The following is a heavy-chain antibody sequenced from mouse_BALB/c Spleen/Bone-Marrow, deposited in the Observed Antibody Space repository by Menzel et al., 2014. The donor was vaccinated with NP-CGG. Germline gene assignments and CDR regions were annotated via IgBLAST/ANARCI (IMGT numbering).Heavy chain of an antibody. CDR2: IFPGDSTT. D-gene: IGHD1-2*01. CDR1: GNTFTSYD. V-gene: IGHV1S56*01. Sequence: QVQLQQSGVELVKPGASVKLSCKASGNTFTSYDINWVRQRPEQGLEWIGWIFPGDSTTKYNEKFKGKATLSTDKSSSTVHMQLSRLTSEDSAVYFCVRSRLRVWYFDVWGAGTTVTISS. J-gene: IGHJ1*01. CDR3: VRSRLRVWYFDV.